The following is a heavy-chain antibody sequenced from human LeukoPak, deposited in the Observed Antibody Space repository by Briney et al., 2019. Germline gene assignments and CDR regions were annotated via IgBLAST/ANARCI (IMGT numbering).Heavy chain of an antibody. D-gene: IGHD6-13*01. CDR3: ASIAAAETEFDY. CDR2: ISYSGTT. Sequence: SETLSLTCTVSGGSISSGGFYWSWIRQHPGKGLEWIGYISYSGTTYYNPSLKSRVAISVDTSKNLFSLKLSSVTAADTAVYYCASIAAAETEFDYWGQGTLVTVSS. CDR1: GGSISSGGFY. V-gene: IGHV4-31*03. J-gene: IGHJ4*02.